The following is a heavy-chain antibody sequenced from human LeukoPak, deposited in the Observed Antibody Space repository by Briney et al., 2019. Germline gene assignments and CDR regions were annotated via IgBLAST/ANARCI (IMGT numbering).Heavy chain of an antibody. V-gene: IGHV4-34*01. CDR3: AEGVRRGYSYGYGGTRWFDP. CDR1: SGSFSGYY. D-gene: IGHD5-18*01. J-gene: IGHJ5*02. CDR2: INHSGST. Sequence: SETLSLTCSVCSGSFSGYYWSWIRQPPGKGLEWIGEINHSGSTNYNPSLKSRVTISVDTSKNQFSLKLSSVTAADTAVYYCAEGVRRGYSYGYGGTRWFDPWGQGTLVTVSS.